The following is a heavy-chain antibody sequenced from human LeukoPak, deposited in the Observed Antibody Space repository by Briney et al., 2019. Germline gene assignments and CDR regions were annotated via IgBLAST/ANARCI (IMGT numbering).Heavy chain of an antibody. CDR1: GGTFSSYA. J-gene: IGHJ4*02. Sequence: VKVSCKASGGTFSSYAISWVRQAPGQGLEWMGGIIPILGTANYAQKFQGRVTITTDESTSTAYMELSSLRSEDTAVYYCASSPRGYSYGTYFDYWGQGTLVTVSS. CDR3: ASSPRGYSYGTYFDY. D-gene: IGHD5-18*01. CDR2: IIPILGTA. V-gene: IGHV1-69*05.